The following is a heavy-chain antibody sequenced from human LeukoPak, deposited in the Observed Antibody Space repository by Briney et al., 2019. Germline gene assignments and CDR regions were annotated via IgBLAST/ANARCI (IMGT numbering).Heavy chain of an antibody. CDR2: ISGSGGST. CDR3: AIDGHCRSTSCPDAFDI. J-gene: IGHJ3*02. CDR1: GFTFSSYA. D-gene: IGHD2-2*01. V-gene: IGHV3-23*01. Sequence: GGSLRLSCAASGFTFSSYAMSWVRQAPGKGLEWVSAISGSGGSTYYADSVKGRFTISRDNSENTLYLQMNSLRAEDTAVYYCAIDGHCRSTSCPDAFDIWGQGTMVTVSS.